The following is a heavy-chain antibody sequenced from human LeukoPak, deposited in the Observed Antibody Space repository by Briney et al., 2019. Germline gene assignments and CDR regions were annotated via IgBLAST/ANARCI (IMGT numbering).Heavy chain of an antibody. J-gene: IGHJ4*02. V-gene: IGHV3-30*02. CDR2: IRYDGSNK. D-gene: IGHD2-21*01. CDR1: GFTFSSYG. CDR3: AKDPYCGGDCYSAFDY. Sequence: GSLRLSCAASGFTFSSYGMHWVRQAPGKGLEWVAFIRYDGSNKYYADSVKGRFTISRDNSKNTLYLQMNSLRAEDTAVYYCAKDPYCGGDCYSAFDYWGQGTLVTVSS.